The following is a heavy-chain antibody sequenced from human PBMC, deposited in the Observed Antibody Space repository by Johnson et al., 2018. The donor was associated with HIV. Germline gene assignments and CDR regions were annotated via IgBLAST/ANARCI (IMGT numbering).Heavy chain of an antibody. CDR3: ARGIQDSSGCYNAFDI. CDR1: GFTFNTNW. Sequence: MLLVESGGGLVQPGGSLRLSCVGSGFTFNTNWMHWVRQAPGKGLVWVSRINSDGSSTSYADSVKGRFTISRDNAKNTRYLQMDSLGAEDTAMYYCARGIQDSSGCYNAFDIWGQGTMVTVSS. CDR2: INSDGSST. V-gene: IGHV3-74*02. J-gene: IGHJ3*02. D-gene: IGHD6-19*01.